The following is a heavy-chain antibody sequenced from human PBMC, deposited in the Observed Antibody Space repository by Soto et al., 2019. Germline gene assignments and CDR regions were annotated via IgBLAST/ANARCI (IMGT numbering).Heavy chain of an antibody. CDR2: ISAYDDNT. Sequence: QAQLVQSGPEVKKPGASVKVSCKASGYRFTSYGISWVRQAPGQGLEWLGWISAYDDNTKYAQTLQGRVSMSTDTSTNTAYMELRSLRSDDTAMYSCARGGYYDSSGSRNYHYYGMNVWGQGTTVTVSS. J-gene: IGHJ6*02. CDR3: ARGGYYDSSGSRNYHYYGMNV. CDR1: GYRFTSYG. D-gene: IGHD3-22*01. V-gene: IGHV1-18*01.